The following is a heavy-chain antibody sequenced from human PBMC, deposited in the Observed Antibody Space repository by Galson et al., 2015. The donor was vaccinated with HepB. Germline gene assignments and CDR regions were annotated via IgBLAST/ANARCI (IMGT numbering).Heavy chain of an antibody. V-gene: IGHV3-23*01. J-gene: IGHJ5*02. CDR1: GFTFSSYA. CDR3: ARPGIAVAGTRWFDP. CDR2: IGSGGGSI. D-gene: IGHD6-19*01. Sequence: SLRLSCAASGFTFSSYAMSWVRQAPGKGLEWVAAIGSGGGSIFYADSVKGRFTISRDDSKNTLYLQMNSLRGEDTAVYYCARPGIAVAGTRWFDPWVQGTMVTVSS.